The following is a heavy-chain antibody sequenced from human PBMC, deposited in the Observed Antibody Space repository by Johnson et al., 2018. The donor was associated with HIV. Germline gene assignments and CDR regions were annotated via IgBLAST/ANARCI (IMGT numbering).Heavy chain of an antibody. CDR1: GFTFRNYD. Sequence: VQLVESGGGLVQPGGSLRLSCAASGFTFRNYDMHWVRQATVKSLEWVSAIGSAGDTYYSDSVKGRFTISRDNAKNSLYLQMNSLRAEDTAVYYCARATVESAFDIWGQGTMVTVSS. J-gene: IGHJ3*02. CDR2: IGSAGDT. D-gene: IGHD4-23*01. CDR3: ARATVESAFDI. V-gene: IGHV3-13*01.